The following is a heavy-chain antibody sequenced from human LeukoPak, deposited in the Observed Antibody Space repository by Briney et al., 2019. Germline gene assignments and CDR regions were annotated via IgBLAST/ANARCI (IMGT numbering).Heavy chain of an antibody. CDR1: GYTFTSYG. D-gene: IGHD6-13*01. Sequence: GASVKVSCKASGYTFTSYGINWVRQAPGQGLEWMGWISAYNGNTNYAQKLQGRVTMTTDTSTSTAYMELRSLRSDDTAVYYCARVNIAAASNWFDPWGQGTLVTVSS. J-gene: IGHJ5*02. CDR2: ISAYNGNT. V-gene: IGHV1-18*01. CDR3: ARVNIAAASNWFDP.